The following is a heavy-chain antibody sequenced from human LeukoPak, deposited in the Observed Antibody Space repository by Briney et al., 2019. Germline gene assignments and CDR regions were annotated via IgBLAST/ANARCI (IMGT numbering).Heavy chain of an antibody. CDR3: ARYDSGNYQYYFDY. J-gene: IGHJ4*02. D-gene: IGHD1-26*01. CDR2: IYYSGST. Sequence: PSETLSLTCTVSGGSISSYYWSWIRQPPGKGLEWIGYIYYSGSTNYNPSLRSRVTISVDTSKNQFSLKLSSVTAADTAVYYCARYDSGNYQYYFDYWGQGTLVTVSS. V-gene: IGHV4-59*01. CDR1: GGSISSYY.